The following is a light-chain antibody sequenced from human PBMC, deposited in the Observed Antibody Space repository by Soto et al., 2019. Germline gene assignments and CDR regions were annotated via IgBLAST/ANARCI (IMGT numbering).Light chain of an antibody. J-gene: IGKJ3*01. CDR3: QQYDDLPVT. CDR2: DAS. V-gene: IGKV1-33*01. CDR1: QDVNNF. Sequence: DIQMTQSPSSLPASVGDRVTITCQASQDVNNFLNWYQQKPGKAPKLLIYDASNLETGVPSRFTGSGSGTDFTFTISSLQPEDIATYYCQQYDDLPVTFGPGTKVDIK.